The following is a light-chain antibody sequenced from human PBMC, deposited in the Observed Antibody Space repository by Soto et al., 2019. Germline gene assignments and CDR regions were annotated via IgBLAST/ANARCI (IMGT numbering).Light chain of an antibody. Sequence: QSVLTQPASVSGSPGQSITISCTGTSSDVGSYNLVSWYQQHPGKAPKLMIYEGSKRPSGVSNRFSGSKSGNTASLTISGLQAEDEADYYCFSYAGSSTHVFGTGTKV. CDR1: SSDVGSYNL. CDR2: EGS. V-gene: IGLV2-23*01. J-gene: IGLJ1*01. CDR3: FSYAGSSTHV.